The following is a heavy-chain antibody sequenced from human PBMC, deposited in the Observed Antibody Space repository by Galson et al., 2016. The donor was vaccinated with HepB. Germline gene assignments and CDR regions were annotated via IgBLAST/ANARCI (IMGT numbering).Heavy chain of an antibody. CDR3: DKSAEGLLRYSGLDV. V-gene: IGHV3-21*01. J-gene: IGHJ6*02. CDR2: TGTGTRYR. D-gene: IGHD2/OR15-2a*01. Sequence: SLRLSCAASGFALRSYSLTWVRQAPGKGLEWVSSTGTGTRYRYYADSVKGRFTISRDDPGNSLYLQMDSLRPEDTAVYFCDKSAEGLLRYSGLDVGGQGTTVTVSS. CDR1: GFALRSYS.